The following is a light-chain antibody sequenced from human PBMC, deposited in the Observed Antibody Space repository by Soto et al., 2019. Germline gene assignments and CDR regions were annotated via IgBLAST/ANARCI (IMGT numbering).Light chain of an antibody. CDR3: SSYAGNNNYV. J-gene: IGLJ1*01. V-gene: IGLV2-8*01. CDR2: DVN. CDR1: SSDVGAYHY. Sequence: QSALTQPPSASGSRGQSVTISCTGTSSDVGAYHYVSWYQHHPGKAPKVVIYDVNRRPSGVPNRFSGSKSGNTASLTVSGLQAEDEADYYCSSYAGNNNYVFGTGTKATVL.